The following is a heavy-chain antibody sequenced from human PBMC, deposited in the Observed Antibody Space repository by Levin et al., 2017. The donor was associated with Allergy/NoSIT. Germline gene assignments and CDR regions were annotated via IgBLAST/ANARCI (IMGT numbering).Heavy chain of an antibody. CDR2: FDPEEGET. J-gene: IGHJ4*02. Sequence: GESLKISCKVSGYTLTEFSIHWVRQAPGKGLEWMGGFDPEEGETFYAQKFQGRVTMTEDTSTDTAYMELRSLKSEDTAVYYCATGPALAAGGVFDYWGQGTLVTVSS. CDR3: ATGPALAAGGVFDY. V-gene: IGHV1-24*01. D-gene: IGHD6-13*01. CDR1: GYTLTEFS.